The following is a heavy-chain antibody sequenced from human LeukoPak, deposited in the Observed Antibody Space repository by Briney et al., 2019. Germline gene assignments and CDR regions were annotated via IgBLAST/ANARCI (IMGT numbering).Heavy chain of an antibody. CDR1: GFTFSSYW. CDR2: INTDGSSA. CDR3: ARAYCSGTSCYPMPGY. D-gene: IGHD2-2*01. V-gene: IGHV3-74*01. Sequence: GGSLRLSCAASGFTFSSYWMHWVRQAPGKGLVWVSRINTDGSSATYADSVKGRFTISRDNAKNTLYLQMNSLRAEDTAVHYCARAYCSGTSCYPMPGYWGQGTLVTVSS. J-gene: IGHJ4*02.